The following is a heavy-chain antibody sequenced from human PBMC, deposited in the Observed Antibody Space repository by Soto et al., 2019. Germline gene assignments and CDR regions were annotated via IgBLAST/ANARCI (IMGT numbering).Heavy chain of an antibody. CDR2: ISYDGRNK. V-gene: IGHV3-30*04. D-gene: IGHD4-17*01. J-gene: IGHJ4*02. CDR1: GFSFSVYA. CDR3: ARDPVSHGDHFYLDY. Sequence: GGSLRHSCAASGFSFSVYALHWVRQAPGKGLEWVALISYDGRNKYYADSVQGRFTISRDNTKNTLYLQMNSLRSEDTAAYYCARDPVSHGDHFYLDYWGQGGLVTVSS.